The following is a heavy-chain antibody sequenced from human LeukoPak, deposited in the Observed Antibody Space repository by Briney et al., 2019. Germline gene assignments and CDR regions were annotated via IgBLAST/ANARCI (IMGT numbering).Heavy chain of an antibody. V-gene: IGHV4-4*07. J-gene: IGHJ5*02. CDR2: IYTSGST. CDR3: ARDGPYSSSWYGPQPSNWFDP. Sequence: SETLSLTCTVSGRSISSYYWSWIRQPAGKGLEWIGRIYTSGSTNYNPSLKSRVTMSVDTSKNQFSLKLSSVTAADTAVYYCARDGPYSSSWYGPQPSNWFDPWGQGTLVTVSS. CDR1: GRSISSYY. D-gene: IGHD6-13*01.